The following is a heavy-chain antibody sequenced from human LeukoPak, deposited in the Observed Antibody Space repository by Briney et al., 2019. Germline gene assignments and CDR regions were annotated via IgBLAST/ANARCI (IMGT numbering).Heavy chain of an antibody. D-gene: IGHD3-10*02. Sequence: GRSLRLSCAASGFTFSNYGMHWVRQAPGKGLEWVAKIKQDGSETYYVDSVKGRFTISRDNAKNSLYLQMDSLRDEDTAVYYCARDYVYAFNIWGQGTMVTVSS. CDR3: ARDYVYAFNI. V-gene: IGHV3-7*01. J-gene: IGHJ3*02. CDR2: IKQDGSET. CDR1: GFTFSNYG.